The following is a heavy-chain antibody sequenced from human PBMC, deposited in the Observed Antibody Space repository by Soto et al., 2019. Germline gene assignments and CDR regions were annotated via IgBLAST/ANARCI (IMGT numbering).Heavy chain of an antibody. J-gene: IGHJ5*02. CDR2: ISAYNGNT. V-gene: IGHV1-18*04. Sequence: QVQLVQSGAEVKKPGASVKVSCKTSGYTFTTYGISWVRQAPGQGLEWMGWISAYNGNTNYAQRLQGRVTMTTDTSTTTAYLELRSLRSDDTAVYYCARDLYYGSGGYRWFDPWGQGTLVTVSS. D-gene: IGHD3-10*01. CDR1: GYTFTTYG. CDR3: ARDLYYGSGGYRWFDP.